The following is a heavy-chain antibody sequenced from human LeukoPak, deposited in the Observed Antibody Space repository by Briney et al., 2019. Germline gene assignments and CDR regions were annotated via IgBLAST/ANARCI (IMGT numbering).Heavy chain of an antibody. Sequence: GGSLRLSCAASGFTFSSYAMSWVRQAPGKGLEWVSAISGSGGSTYYADSVKGRFTISRDNSKNTLYLQMNSLTAEDTAVYYCAKDLSWYYGSGSYYGGDYWGQGTLVTVSS. J-gene: IGHJ4*02. CDR1: GFTFSSYA. CDR3: AKDLSWYYGSGSYYGGDY. D-gene: IGHD3-10*01. V-gene: IGHV3-23*01. CDR2: ISGSGGST.